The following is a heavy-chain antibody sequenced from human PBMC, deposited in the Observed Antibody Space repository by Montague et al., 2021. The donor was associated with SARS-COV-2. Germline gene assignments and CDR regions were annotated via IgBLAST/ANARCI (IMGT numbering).Heavy chain of an antibody. CDR2: INHSGST. Sequence: SETLSLTRALYGGSFSGYYWSWIRQPPGKGLEWIGEINHSGSTNYNPSLKSRVTISVDTSKNQFSLKLSSVTAADTAVYYCARGRRILLWFGELLSGGDYYGMDVGGQGTTVTVSS. CDR3: ARGRRILLWFGELLSGGDYYGMDV. CDR1: GGSFSGYY. D-gene: IGHD3-10*01. V-gene: IGHV4-34*01. J-gene: IGHJ6*02.